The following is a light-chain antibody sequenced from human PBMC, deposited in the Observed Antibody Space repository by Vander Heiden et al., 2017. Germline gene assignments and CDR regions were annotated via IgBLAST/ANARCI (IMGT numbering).Light chain of an antibody. CDR2: QDS. CDR1: KLGDKY. CDR3: QTWDSSAGV. Sequence: SYELIQPRPVSVSPGQTASITCSGDKLGDKYAGWYQQKPGQSPVLVIYQDSKRPSGIPERFSGSNTGSTATLTIGGTKAMEESDYYCQTWDSSAGVFGGGTKLTVL. V-gene: IGLV3-1*01. J-gene: IGLJ2*01.